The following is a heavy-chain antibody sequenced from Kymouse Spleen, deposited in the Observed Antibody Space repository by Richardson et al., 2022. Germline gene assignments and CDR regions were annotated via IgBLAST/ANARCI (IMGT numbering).Heavy chain of an antibody. CDR3: AKVAYSSEEDY. D-gene: IGHD6-19*01. CDR1: GFTFDDYA. Sequence: EVQLVESGGGLVQPGRSLRLSCAASGFTFDDYAMHWVRQAPGKGLEWVSGISWNSGSIGYADSVKGRFTISRDNAKNSLYLQMNSLRAEDTALYYCAKVAYSSEEDYWGQGTLVTVSS. V-gene: IGHV3-9*01. J-gene: IGHJ4*02. CDR2: ISWNSGSI.